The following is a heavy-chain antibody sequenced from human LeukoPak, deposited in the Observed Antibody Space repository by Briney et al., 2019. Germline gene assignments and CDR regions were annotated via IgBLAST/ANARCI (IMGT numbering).Heavy chain of an antibody. CDR2: GYYSGRT. D-gene: IGHD2-2*01. V-gene: IGHV4-30-4*08. Sequence: SQTVSLTCTVSGGSISSADYYWSWIRQPPGKGLEWIGYGYYSGRTYYNPSLKSRLTISLDTSKNHFSLNLSSVTAADTAVYFCARDVRRRGASNYFDNWGQGTLVTVSS. CDR1: GGSISSADYY. CDR3: ARDVRRRGASNYFDN. J-gene: IGHJ4*02.